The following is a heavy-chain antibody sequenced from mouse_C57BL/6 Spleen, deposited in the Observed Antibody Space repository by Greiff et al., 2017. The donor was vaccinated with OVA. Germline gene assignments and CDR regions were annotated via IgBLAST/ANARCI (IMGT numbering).Heavy chain of an antibody. J-gene: IGHJ3*01. CDR1: GFSFNTYA. Sequence: EVQVVESGGGLVQPKGSLKLSCAASGFSFNTYAMNWVRQAPGKGLEWVARIRSKSNNYATYYADSVKDRFTISRDDSESMLYLQMNNLKTEDTAMYYCVRQGYYDYQFAYWGQGTLVTVSA. CDR2: IRSKSNNYAT. V-gene: IGHV10-1*01. CDR3: VRQGYYDYQFAY. D-gene: IGHD2-4*01.